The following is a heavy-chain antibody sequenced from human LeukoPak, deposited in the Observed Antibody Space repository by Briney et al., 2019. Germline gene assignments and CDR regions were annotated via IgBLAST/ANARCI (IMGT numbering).Heavy chain of an antibody. V-gene: IGHV3-30*03. D-gene: IGHD5-12*01. Sequence: GRSLRLSCAASGFTFSSYGMHWVRQAPGKGLEWVAVISYDGSNKYYADSVKGRFTISRDNAKNSLYLQMNSLRAEDTAVYYCARVGYAGHDYWGQGTLVTVSS. CDR2: ISYDGSNK. CDR1: GFTFSSYG. J-gene: IGHJ4*02. CDR3: ARVGYAGHDY.